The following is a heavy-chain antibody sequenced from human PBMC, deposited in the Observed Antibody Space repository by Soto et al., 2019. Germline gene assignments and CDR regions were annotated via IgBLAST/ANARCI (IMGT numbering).Heavy chain of an antibody. D-gene: IGHD1-26*01. CDR2: IYWDDDK. J-gene: IGHJ5*02. CDR3: AHSRSGSYYRFSWFDP. Sequence: QITLKESGPTLVKPTQTLTLTCTFSGFSLSTSGVGVGWIRQPPGKALEWLALIYWDDDKRYSPSLKSRLTITKDTSKNQVVLTMTNMDPVDTATYYCAHSRSGSYYRFSWFDPWGQGTLVTVSS. V-gene: IGHV2-5*02. CDR1: GFSLSTSGVG.